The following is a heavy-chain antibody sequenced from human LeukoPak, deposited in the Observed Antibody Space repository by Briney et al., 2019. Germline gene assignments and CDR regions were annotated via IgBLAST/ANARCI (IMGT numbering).Heavy chain of an antibody. J-gene: IGHJ4*02. V-gene: IGHV1-2*02. D-gene: IGHD6-13*01. CDR2: INPNSGGT. CDR3: ARDKSWVFDY. CDR1: GYTFTAYY. Sequence: ASVTVSCKASGYTFTAYYMHWVRQAPGQGLEWMGWINPNSGGTNHAQKFQGRVTMTRDTSISTAYMELSRLRSDDTAVYYCARDKSWVFDYWGQGTLVTVSS.